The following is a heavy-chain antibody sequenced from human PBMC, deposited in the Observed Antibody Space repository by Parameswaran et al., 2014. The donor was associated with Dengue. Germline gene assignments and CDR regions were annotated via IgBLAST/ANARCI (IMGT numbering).Heavy chain of an antibody. D-gene: IGHD3-3*01. CDR2: ISSSSSYI. V-gene: IGHV3-21*01. J-gene: IGHJ6*03. CDR3: ASSLPLFASIRFLEWLTTDYYYYMDV. Sequence: VRQMPGKGLEWVSSISSSSSYIYYADSVKGRFTISRDNAKNSLYLQMNSLRAEDTAVYYCASSLPLFASIRFLEWLTTDYYYYMDVWGKGTTVTVSS.